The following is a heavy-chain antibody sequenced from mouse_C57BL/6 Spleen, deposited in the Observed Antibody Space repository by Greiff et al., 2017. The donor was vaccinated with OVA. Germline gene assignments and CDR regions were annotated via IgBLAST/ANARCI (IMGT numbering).Heavy chain of an antibody. Sequence: EVQLQQSGPGLVKPSQSLSLTCSVTGYSITSGYYWNWIRQFPGNKLEWMGYISYDGSNNYNPSLKNRISITRDTSKNQFFLKLNSVTTEDAATYYCARGDWTHYFDYWGQGTTLTVSS. CDR3: ARGDWTHYFDY. V-gene: IGHV3-6*01. CDR1: GYSITSGYY. D-gene: IGHD3-3*01. CDR2: ISYDGSN. J-gene: IGHJ2*01.